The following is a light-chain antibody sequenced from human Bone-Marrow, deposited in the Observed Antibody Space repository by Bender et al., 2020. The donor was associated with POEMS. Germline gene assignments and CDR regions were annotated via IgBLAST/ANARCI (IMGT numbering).Light chain of an antibody. Sequence: QSVLTQPPSASGTPGQRVTISSSGSNSNIGTNAVNWYQQFPGTAPKLLIYSDNQRPSGVPDQFYAFKSGTSASLAINGLQSEDGADYYCAAWDASLSGGVFGGGTKLTVL. V-gene: IGLV1-44*01. CDR2: SDN. CDR3: AAWDASLSGGV. CDR1: NSNIGTNA. J-gene: IGLJ3*02.